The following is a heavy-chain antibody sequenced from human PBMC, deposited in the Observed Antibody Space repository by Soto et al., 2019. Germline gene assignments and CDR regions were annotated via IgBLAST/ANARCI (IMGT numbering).Heavy chain of an antibody. CDR3: ARADCSGGSCYSDYYYYYGMDV. CDR1: GGTFSSYA. CDR2: IIPIFGTA. Sequence: QVQLVQSGAEVKKPGSSVKVSCKASGGTFSSYAISWVRQAPGQGLEWMGGIIPIFGTANYAQKFQGRVTITADESTSTADMELSSLRSEDMAVYYCARADCSGGSCYSDYYYYYGMDVWGQGTTVTVSS. J-gene: IGHJ6*02. D-gene: IGHD2-15*01. V-gene: IGHV1-69*01.